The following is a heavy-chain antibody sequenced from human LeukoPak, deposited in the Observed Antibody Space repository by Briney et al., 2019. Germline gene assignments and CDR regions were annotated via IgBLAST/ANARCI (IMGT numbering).Heavy chain of an antibody. V-gene: IGHV1-2*02. CDR1: GNTFTGYY. D-gene: IGHD6-6*01. J-gene: IGHJ4*02. Sequence: ASVKVSCKASGNTFTGYYMHWVRQAPGQGLEWMGWINPNSGGTNYAQKFQGRVTMTRDTSISTAYMELSRLRSDDTAVYYCARDTSSSSGIIGYWGQGTLVTVSS. CDR2: INPNSGGT. CDR3: ARDTSSSSGIIGY.